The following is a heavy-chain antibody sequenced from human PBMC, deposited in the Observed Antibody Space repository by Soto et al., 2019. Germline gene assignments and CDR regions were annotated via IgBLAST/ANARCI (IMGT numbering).Heavy chain of an antibody. CDR1: GYSFTSYW. J-gene: IGHJ6*02. CDR2: IYPGDSDT. CDR3: ARHGKAVAGTVGMDV. V-gene: IGHV5-51*01. D-gene: IGHD6-19*01. Sequence: PGESLKISCKGSGYSFTSYWIGWVRQMPGKGLEWMGIIYPGDSDTRYSPSFQGQVTISADKSISTAYLQWSSLKASDTAMYYCARHGKAVAGTVGMDVWGQGTTVTVS.